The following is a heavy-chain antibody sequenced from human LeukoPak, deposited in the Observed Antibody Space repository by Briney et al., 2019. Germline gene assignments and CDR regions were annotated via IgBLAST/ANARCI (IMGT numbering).Heavy chain of an antibody. Sequence: GGSLRLSCAASGFTFSSYEMNWVRQAPGKGLEWVSAISGSGGSTYYADSMKGRFTISRDNSKNTLYLQMNSLRAEDTAVYYCAKDRGYSPLAQIDYWGQGTLVTVSS. V-gene: IGHV3-23*01. CDR3: AKDRGYSPLAQIDY. J-gene: IGHJ4*02. D-gene: IGHD5-18*01. CDR1: GFTFSSYE. CDR2: ISGSGGST.